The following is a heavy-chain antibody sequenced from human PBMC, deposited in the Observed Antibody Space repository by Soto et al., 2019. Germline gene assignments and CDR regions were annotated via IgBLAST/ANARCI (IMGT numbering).Heavy chain of an antibody. J-gene: IGHJ4*02. CDR1: GYTFTSYY. CDR3: ARELAVAGGDY. V-gene: IGHV1-46*03. D-gene: IGHD6-19*01. Sequence: QVQLVQSGAEVKKPGASVKVSCKASGYTFTSYYMHWVRQAPGQGLEWMGIINPSGGSTSYAQKFQGRVTMTRDTSTSTVYMELSSLRTEDTAVYYCARELAVAGGDYWGQGTLVTVSS. CDR2: INPSGGST.